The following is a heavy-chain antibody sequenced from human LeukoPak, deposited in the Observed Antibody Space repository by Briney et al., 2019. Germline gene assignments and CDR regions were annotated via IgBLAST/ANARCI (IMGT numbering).Heavy chain of an antibody. D-gene: IGHD5-18*01. CDR1: GGSFSGYY. Sequence: SETLSLTCAVYGGSFSGYYWSWIRQPPGKGLKWIGEINHSGSTNYNPSLKSRVTVSVDTSKNQFSLKLSSVTAADTAVYYCAKPADTAMWFDYWGQGSLVTVSS. CDR2: INHSGST. V-gene: IGHV4-34*01. CDR3: AKPADTAMWFDY. J-gene: IGHJ4*02.